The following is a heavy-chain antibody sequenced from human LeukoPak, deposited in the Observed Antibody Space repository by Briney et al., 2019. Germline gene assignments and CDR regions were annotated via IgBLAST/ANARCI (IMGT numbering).Heavy chain of an antibody. CDR3: ARDEDGYNYGFDP. V-gene: IGHV4-34*01. CDR1: GGSFSGYY. D-gene: IGHD5-24*01. CDR2: INHSGST. Sequence: KPSETLSLTCAVYGGSFSGYYWSWIRQPPGKGLEWIGEINHSGSTNYNPSLKSRVTISVDTSKNQFSLKLSSVIPEDTAVYYCARDEDGYNYGFDPWGQGTLVTVSS. J-gene: IGHJ5*02.